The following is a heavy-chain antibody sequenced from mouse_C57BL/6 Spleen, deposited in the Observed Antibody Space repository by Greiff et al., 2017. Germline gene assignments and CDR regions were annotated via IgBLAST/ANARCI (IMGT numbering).Heavy chain of an antibody. CDR2: IYPGSGNT. V-gene: IGHV1-76*01. J-gene: IGHJ2*01. Sequence: QVQLQQSGAELVRPGASVKLSCKASGYTFTDYYINWVKQRPGQGLEWIGRIYPGSGNTYYNEKFKGKATLTAEKSSSTAYMQLSSLTSEDSAVYFCAREDYDYAYFDYWGQGTTLTGSS. CDR1: GYTFTDYY. CDR3: AREDYDYAYFDY. D-gene: IGHD2-4*01.